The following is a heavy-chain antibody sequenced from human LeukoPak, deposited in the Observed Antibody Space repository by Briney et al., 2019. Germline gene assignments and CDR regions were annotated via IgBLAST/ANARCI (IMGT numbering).Heavy chain of an antibody. V-gene: IGHV3-7*01. CDR1: GFTFSMYW. CDR2: IKPDGSAA. J-gene: IGHJ4*02. D-gene: IGHD6-19*01. Sequence: GGSLRLSCTDSGFTFSMYWVSWVRQAPGEGLEWLASIKPDGSAAIYVDSMKRRFTISRDNAKYSLYLQMNILTVEDTAVYYCATHSDWRFDFWGQGTLVTVSS. CDR3: ATHSDWRFDF.